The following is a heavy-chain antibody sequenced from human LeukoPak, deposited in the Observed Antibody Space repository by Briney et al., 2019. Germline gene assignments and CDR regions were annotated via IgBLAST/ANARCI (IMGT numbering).Heavy chain of an antibody. CDR3: ARRRNSDGSGNLGALFDY. V-gene: IGHV5-51*01. Sequence: GESLKISCEVSGYSFSSYWIGWVRQMPGKGLEWMGIIYPGDSDTRYSPSFQGQVTISVDKSISTAYLQWSSLKASDTAMYYCARRRNSDGSGNLGALFDYWGQGTLVTVSS. CDR1: GYSFSSYW. J-gene: IGHJ4*02. CDR2: IYPGDSDT. D-gene: IGHD3-22*01.